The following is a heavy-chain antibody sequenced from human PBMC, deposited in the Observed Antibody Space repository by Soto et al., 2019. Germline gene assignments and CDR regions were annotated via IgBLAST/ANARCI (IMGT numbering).Heavy chain of an antibody. CDR2: ITYDGSNK. CDR1: GFTFSSYA. V-gene: IGHV3-30*04. Sequence: QVQLVESGGGVVQPGRSLRLSCAASGFTFSSYAMHWVRQAPGKGLEWVAVITYDGSNKYYADSVKGRFTISRDNSKNTLYLQMNSLRAEDSAVYNCARDYSYGVPDYWGQGTQVTVSS. J-gene: IGHJ4*02. CDR3: ARDYSYGVPDY. D-gene: IGHD3-16*02.